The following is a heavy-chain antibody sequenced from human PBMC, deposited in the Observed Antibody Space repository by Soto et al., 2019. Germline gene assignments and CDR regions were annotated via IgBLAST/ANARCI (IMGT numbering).Heavy chain of an antibody. J-gene: IGHJ4*02. V-gene: IGHV4-30-4*01. CDR1: GGSISDGAYY. CDR2: IYNSGNT. D-gene: IGHD2-21*01. CDR3: ASGLSGDKVDQ. Sequence: QVQLQESGPGLVKPSQTLSLTCTVSGGSISDGAYYWSWIRQPPRKGLEWIGHIYNSGNTYNNPSLRIRLTISLATSKSPFSLNLNSVTAAATAVYYCASGLSGDKVDQWGQGTLVTVSS.